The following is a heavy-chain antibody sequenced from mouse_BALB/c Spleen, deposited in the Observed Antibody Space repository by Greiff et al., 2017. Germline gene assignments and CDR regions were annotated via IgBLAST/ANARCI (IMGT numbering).Heavy chain of an antibody. CDR2: INPDSSTI. D-gene: IGHD1-1*01. V-gene: IGHV4-1*02. Sequence: EVKLVESGGGLVQPGGSLKLSCAAPGFDFSRYWMSWVRQAPGKGLEWIGEINPDSSTINYTPSLKDKFIISRDNAKNTLYLQMSKVRSEDTALYYCARPGYYYGSRGFPFAYWGQGTLVTVSA. J-gene: IGHJ3*01. CDR3: ARPGYYYGSRGFPFAY. CDR1: GFDFSRYW.